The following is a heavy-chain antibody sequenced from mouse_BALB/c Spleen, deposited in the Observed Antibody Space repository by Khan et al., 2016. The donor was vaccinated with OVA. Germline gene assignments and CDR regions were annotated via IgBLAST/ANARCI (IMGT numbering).Heavy chain of an antibody. V-gene: IGHV3-2*02. CDR1: GYSITSDYA. Sequence: EVELVESGPGLVKPSQSLSLTCTVTGYSITSDYAWNWIRQFPGNKLEWMGYISYSGSTTYNPSLKSRISITRDTSKNQFFLQLNSVTTEDTATYYCARWFTYWGHGTLVTVSA. CDR2: ISYSGST. CDR3: ARWFTY. J-gene: IGHJ3*01.